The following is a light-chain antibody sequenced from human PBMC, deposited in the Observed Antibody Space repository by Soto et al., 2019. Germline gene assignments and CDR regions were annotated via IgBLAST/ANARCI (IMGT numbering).Light chain of an antibody. Sequence: QLVLTQSPSASASLGASVKLTCTLSSGHSSYAIAWHQQQPEKGPRYLMKLNSDGSHTKGDGIPDRFSGSSSGAERYLTISSRQSGDEADYYCQTWGTGIQVFGGGTKLTVL. CDR2: LNSDGSH. CDR3: QTWGTGIQV. J-gene: IGLJ2*01. CDR1: SGHSSYA. V-gene: IGLV4-69*01.